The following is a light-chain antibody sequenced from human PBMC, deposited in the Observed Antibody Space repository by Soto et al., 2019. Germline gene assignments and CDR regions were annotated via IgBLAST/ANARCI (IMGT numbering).Light chain of an antibody. CDR2: EVS. V-gene: IGLV2-14*01. J-gene: IGLJ2*01. Sequence: QSALTQPASVSGSPGQSITISCTGTSSDVGGYNSVFWYQQHPGKAPKLMIYEVSNRPSGVSNRFSGSKSGNTASLTISGLQAKDEGDYYCSSYTSSSTVVFGGGTKVTVL. CDR3: SSYTSSSTVV. CDR1: SSDVGGYNS.